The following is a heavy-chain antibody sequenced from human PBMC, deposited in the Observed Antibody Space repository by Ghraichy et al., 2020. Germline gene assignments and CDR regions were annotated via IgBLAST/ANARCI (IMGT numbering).Heavy chain of an antibody. CDR2: INHSGST. J-gene: IGHJ6*02. D-gene: IGHD6-13*01. CDR1: GGSFSGYY. Sequence: SETLSLTCAVYGGSFSGYYWSWIRQPPGKGLEWIGEINHSGSTNYNPSLKSRVTISVDTSKNQFSLKLSSVTAADTAVYYCARGGRGPYIAAAGRYYYYYYGMDVWGQGTTVTVSS. V-gene: IGHV4-34*01. CDR3: ARGGRGPYIAAAGRYYYYYYGMDV.